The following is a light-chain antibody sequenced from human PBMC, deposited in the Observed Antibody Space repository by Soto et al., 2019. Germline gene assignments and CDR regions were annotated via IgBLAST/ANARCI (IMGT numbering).Light chain of an antibody. CDR2: DAS. CDR3: QQYDMLPIT. Sequence: DIQMTQSPSSLFASVGDRVTITCQATQDINIYLNWYQQKPGKAPNLLIYDASNLEIGVPSRFSGSGSGTHFTFTISSLQTEDIGTYYCQQYDMLPITLGRGTRLEIK. CDR1: QDINIY. J-gene: IGKJ5*01. V-gene: IGKV1-33*01.